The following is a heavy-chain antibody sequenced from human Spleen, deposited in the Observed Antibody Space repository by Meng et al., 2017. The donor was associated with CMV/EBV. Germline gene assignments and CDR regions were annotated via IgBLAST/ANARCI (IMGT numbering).Heavy chain of an antibody. CDR3: ARDCVHQRKQLPPPYCYGMDV. J-gene: IGHJ6*02. CDR2: IYYSGST. V-gene: IGHV4-39*07. CDR1: GDSLSSYY. D-gene: IGHD6-13*01. Sequence: SETLSLTCTVSGDSLSSYYWTWIRQPPGKGLEWIGSIYYSGSTYYNPSLKSRVTISVDTSKNQFSLKLSSVTAADTAVYYCARDCVHQRKQLPPPYCYGMDVWGQGTTVTVSS.